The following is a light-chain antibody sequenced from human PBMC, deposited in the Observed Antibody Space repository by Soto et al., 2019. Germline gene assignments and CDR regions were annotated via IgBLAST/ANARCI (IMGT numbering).Light chain of an antibody. CDR1: QTISNY. Sequence: DIQMTQSPSSLSASVGDRVTITCRAGQTISNYLNWYQQKPGKAPKLLIYGASNLQSGVPSRFSGSGSGTDFTLTITSLQPEDFATYYCQQSYSRPLTFGPGTKLDLK. CDR2: GAS. CDR3: QQSYSRPLT. J-gene: IGKJ3*01. V-gene: IGKV1-39*01.